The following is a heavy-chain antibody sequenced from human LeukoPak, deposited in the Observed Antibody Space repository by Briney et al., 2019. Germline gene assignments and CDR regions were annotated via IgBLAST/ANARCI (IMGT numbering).Heavy chain of an antibody. CDR1: GGSISSYY. CDR3: ARGGSWYGNWFDP. V-gene: IGHV4-34*01. Sequence: SETLSLTCTVSGGSISSYYWSWIRQPPGKGLEWIGEINHSGSTNYNPSLKSRVTISVDTSKNQFSLKLSSVTAADTAVYYCARGGSWYGNWFDPWGQGTLVTVSS. CDR2: INHSGST. D-gene: IGHD6-13*01. J-gene: IGHJ5*02.